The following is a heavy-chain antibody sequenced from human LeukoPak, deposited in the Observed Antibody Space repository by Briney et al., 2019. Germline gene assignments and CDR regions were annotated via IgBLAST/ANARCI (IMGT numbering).Heavy chain of an antibody. Sequence: PGGSLRLSCGASELAFKNVWMSWVRQAPGKGLEWVGFIRSKAYDGTTEYAASVKGRFTILRDDSKSIAYLQMNSLKTEDTAVYYCTRALPPADGVGYWGQGTLVTVSS. CDR1: ELAFKNVW. J-gene: IGHJ4*02. V-gene: IGHV3-49*02. CDR2: IRSKAYDGTT. CDR3: TRALPPADGVGY. D-gene: IGHD1-26*01.